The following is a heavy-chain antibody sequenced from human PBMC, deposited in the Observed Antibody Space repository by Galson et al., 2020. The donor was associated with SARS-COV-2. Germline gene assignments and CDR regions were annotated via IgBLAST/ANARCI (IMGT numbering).Heavy chain of an antibody. CDR1: GVSIRDSDFY. D-gene: IGHD5-18*01. CDR3: ARDRAAMARHYYYGMDV. V-gene: IGHV4-39*07. CDR2: IYYSGNT. J-gene: IGHJ6*02. Sequence: SETLSLTCTVSGVSIRDSDFYWGWIRQPPGKGLEWIGNIYYSGNTYYNPSLRSRVTISVDSSKKEFSLRLNSVTAADTAVYYCARDRAAMARHYYYGMDVWCQGATVTVSS.